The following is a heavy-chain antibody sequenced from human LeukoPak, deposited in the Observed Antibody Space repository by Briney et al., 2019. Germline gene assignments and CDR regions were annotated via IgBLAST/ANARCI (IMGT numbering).Heavy chain of an antibody. D-gene: IGHD2-15*01. Sequence: PSETLSLTCAVSGGSISSNNWWSWVRQPPGKGLEWIGEISHSGTTNYNPSLKSRVTISVDTSKNQFSLKLSSVTAADTAVYYCARIGYCSDASCWGLYYFDCWGQGTLVTVSS. V-gene: IGHV4-4*02. CDR3: ARIGYCSDASCWGLYYFDC. CDR2: ISHSGTT. J-gene: IGHJ4*02. CDR1: GGSISSNNW.